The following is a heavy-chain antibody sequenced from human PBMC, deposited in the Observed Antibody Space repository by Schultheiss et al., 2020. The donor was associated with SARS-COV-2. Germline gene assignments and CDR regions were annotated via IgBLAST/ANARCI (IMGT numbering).Heavy chain of an antibody. CDR2: ISSSGSTI. CDR1: GFTFSSYE. D-gene: IGHD5-18*01. Sequence: GGSLRLSCAASGFTFSSYEMNWVRQAPGKGLEWVSYISSSGSTIYYADSVKGRFTISRDNAKNSLYLQMNSLRAEDTAVYYCAGGHRVAMVNDYWGQGTLVTVSS. CDR3: AGGHRVAMVNDY. V-gene: IGHV3-48*03. J-gene: IGHJ4*02.